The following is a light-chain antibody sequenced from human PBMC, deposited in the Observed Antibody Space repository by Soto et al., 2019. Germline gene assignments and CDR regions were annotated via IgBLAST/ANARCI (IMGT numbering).Light chain of an antibody. V-gene: IGKV1-39*01. CDR1: QSISSY. CDR3: QTRYSNPPIT. J-gene: IGKJ5*01. Sequence: DIQMTQSPSSLSASVGDRVTITCRASQSISSYLNWYQQKPGKAPKLLIYAASSLQSGVPSRFSGSGSGTDFTLPISSLQPEDFSTYYCQTRYSNPPITFGQGTRLEIK. CDR2: AAS.